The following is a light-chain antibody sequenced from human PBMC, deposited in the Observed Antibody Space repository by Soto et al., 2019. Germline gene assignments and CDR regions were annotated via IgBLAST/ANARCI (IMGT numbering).Light chain of an antibody. CDR2: AAS. CDR3: QQSHSTPRT. J-gene: IGKJ4*01. Sequence: DIQMTQSPSSLSASVGDRVTITCRASQSISSDLNWYQQKPGKAPKLLIYAASSLQSGVPSRFSVSGSGTDFTLTISSLQPEDFATYYCQQSHSTPRTFGGGTKVESK. CDR1: QSISSD. V-gene: IGKV1-39*01.